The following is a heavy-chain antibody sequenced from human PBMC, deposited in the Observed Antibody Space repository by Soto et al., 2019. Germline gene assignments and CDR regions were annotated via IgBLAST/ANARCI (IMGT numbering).Heavy chain of an antibody. D-gene: IGHD5-12*01. V-gene: IGHV3-30-3*01. CDR3: ARGEWLQFRNGDIDY. CDR2: ISYDGSNK. CDR1: GFTFSSYA. Sequence: QVQLVESGGGVVQPGRSLRLSCAASGFTFSSYAMHWVRQATGKGLEWVAVISYDGSNKYYADSVKGRFTISRDNSKNTLYLQMNSLRAEDTAVYYCARGEWLQFRNGDIDYWGQGTLVTVSS. J-gene: IGHJ4*02.